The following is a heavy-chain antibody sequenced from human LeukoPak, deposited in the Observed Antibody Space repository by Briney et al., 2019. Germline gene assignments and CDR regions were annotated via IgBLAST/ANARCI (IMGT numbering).Heavy chain of an antibody. J-gene: IGHJ4*02. CDR3: AAGYGSIDY. V-gene: IGHV3-30*15. Sequence: GRSLRLSCGASGFTVGSYPIHWVRQAPGKGLEWVSLISYDGSNEYYADSVKGRFTISRDTSKNTLFLQMSSLRHGDTAVYYCAAGYGSIDYWGQGTLVTVSS. CDR2: ISYDGSNE. CDR1: GFTVGSYP. D-gene: IGHD6-13*01.